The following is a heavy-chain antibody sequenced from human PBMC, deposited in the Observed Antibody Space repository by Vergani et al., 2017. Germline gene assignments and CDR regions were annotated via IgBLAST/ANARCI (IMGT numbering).Heavy chain of an antibody. J-gene: IGHJ4*02. CDR3: AVRPRVNLVGEEIVTKRTFDY. Sequence: QVQLQQWGAGVVKPSGTLSLTCAVFGESFSSFYWSWIRQPPGKGQEWIGEINNVGHTHYNPSLESRVTVSRDTAKNQFSLNLMSVTAADTAMYYCAVRPRVNLVGEEIVTKRTFDYWSQGSLVTVSS. D-gene: IGHD2-8*02. CDR1: GESFSSFY. CDR2: INNVGHT. V-gene: IGHV4-34*02.